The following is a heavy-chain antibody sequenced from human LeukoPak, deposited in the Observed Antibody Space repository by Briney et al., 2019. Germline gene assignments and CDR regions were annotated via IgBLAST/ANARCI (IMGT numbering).Heavy chain of an antibody. CDR1: GGSISSHY. D-gene: IGHD6-13*01. J-gene: IGHJ4*02. V-gene: IGHV4-59*11. CDR3: AREIAAAGAIDY. CDR2: IYYSGST. Sequence: SETLSLTCTVAGGSISSHYWGWIRQPPGEGLEWIGYIYYSGSTNYNPSLKSRVTISVDTSKNQFSLKLSSVTAADTAVYYCAREIAAAGAIDYWGQGTLVTVSS.